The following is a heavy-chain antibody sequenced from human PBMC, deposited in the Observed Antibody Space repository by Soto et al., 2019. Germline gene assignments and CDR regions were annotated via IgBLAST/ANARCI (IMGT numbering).Heavy chain of an antibody. Sequence: HPGGSLRLSCAASGFTFSSYAMHWVRQAPGKGLEWVAVISYDGSNKYYADSVKGRFTISRDNSKNTLYLQMNSLRAEDTAVYYCARGVTQIGYFDYWGQGTLVTVSS. J-gene: IGHJ4*02. CDR2: ISYDGSNK. V-gene: IGHV3-30-3*01. CDR1: GFTFSSYA. D-gene: IGHD5-18*01. CDR3: ARGVTQIGYFDY.